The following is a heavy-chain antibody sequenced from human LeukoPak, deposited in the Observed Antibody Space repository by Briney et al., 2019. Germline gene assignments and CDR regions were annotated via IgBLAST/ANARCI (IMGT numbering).Heavy chain of an antibody. Sequence: SETLSLTCTVSGGSISSYYWSWIRQPPGKGLEWIGYIHYSGSTNYNPSLKSRVTTSVDTSKNQLSLELSSVTAADTAVYYCARHCSGWKYLDFWGQGTLVTVSS. CDR3: ARHCSGWKYLDF. D-gene: IGHD2-15*01. CDR1: GGSISSYY. J-gene: IGHJ4*02. CDR2: IHYSGST. V-gene: IGHV4-59*08.